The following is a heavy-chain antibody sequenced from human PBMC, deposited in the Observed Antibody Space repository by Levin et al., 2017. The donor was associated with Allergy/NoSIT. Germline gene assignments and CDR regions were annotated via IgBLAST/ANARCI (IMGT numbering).Heavy chain of an antibody. CDR3: ARNRIIVSGGNDYYYGMDV. V-gene: IGHV4-61*01. CDR2: INYRGVT. CDR1: GGSVSSGTYY. J-gene: IGHJ6*02. Sequence: RSQTLSLTCGVSGGSVSSGTYYWSWIRRPPGKGLEWIGYINYRGVTKYNPSLKSRVTISVDTSKNEFSLKVTSVTAADTAVYYCARNRIIVSGGNDYYYGMDVWGQGTTVTVSS. D-gene: IGHD5/OR15-5a*01.